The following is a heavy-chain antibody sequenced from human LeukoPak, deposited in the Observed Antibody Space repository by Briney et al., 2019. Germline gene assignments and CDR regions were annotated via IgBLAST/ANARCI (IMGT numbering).Heavy chain of an antibody. CDR3: AREDDIAAAGDWEWFDP. V-gene: IGHV1-8*01. CDR1: GYTFTSYD. CDR2: MNPNSGNT. D-gene: IGHD6-13*01. Sequence: ASVTVSCTASGYTFTSYDINWVRQATGQGLEWMGWMNPNSGNTGYAQKFQGRVTMTRNTSISTAYMELSSLRSEDTAVYYCAREDDIAAAGDWEWFDPWGQGTLVTVSS. J-gene: IGHJ5*02.